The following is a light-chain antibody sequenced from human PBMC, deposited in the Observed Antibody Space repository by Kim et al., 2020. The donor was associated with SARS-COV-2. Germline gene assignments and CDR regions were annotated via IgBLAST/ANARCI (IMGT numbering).Light chain of an antibody. J-gene: IGLJ2*01. CDR3: QVWDSSSDHRVV. CDR1: SIGSKS. Sequence: PGMTAGITCGGNSIGSKSVQWYQEKPGQAPVLVISYDSDRPSGIPERFSGSNSGNTATLTISGVEAGDEADYYCQVWDSSSDHRVVFGGGTQLTVL. V-gene: IGLV3-21*04. CDR2: YDS.